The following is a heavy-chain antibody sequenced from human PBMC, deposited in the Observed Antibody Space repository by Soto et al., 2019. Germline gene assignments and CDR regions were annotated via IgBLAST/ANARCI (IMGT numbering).Heavy chain of an antibody. Sequence: SVNVSCKASGGTFSCYAISWVRQAPGQGLEWMGGIIPIFGTANYAQKFQGRVTITADESTSTAYMELSSLRSEDTAVYYCARLYSNLYYYYGMDVWGQGTTVTVS. CDR3: ARLYSNLYYYYGMDV. CDR2: IIPIFGTA. D-gene: IGHD6-13*01. V-gene: IGHV1-69*13. J-gene: IGHJ6*02. CDR1: GGTFSCYA.